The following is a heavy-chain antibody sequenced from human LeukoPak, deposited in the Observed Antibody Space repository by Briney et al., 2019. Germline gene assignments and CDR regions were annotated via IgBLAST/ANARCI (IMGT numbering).Heavy chain of an antibody. CDR3: ARDLKDFWSGYRSGTFDI. D-gene: IGHD3-3*01. CDR2: IKQDGSEK. J-gene: IGHJ3*02. CDR1: GFTFSSYW. Sequence: GGSLRLSCAASGFTFSSYWMSWVRQAPGKGLEWVANIKQDGSEKYYVDSVKGRFTISRDNAKNSLYLQMNSLRAEDTAVYYCARDLKDFWSGYRSGTFDIWGQGTMVTVSS. V-gene: IGHV3-7*01.